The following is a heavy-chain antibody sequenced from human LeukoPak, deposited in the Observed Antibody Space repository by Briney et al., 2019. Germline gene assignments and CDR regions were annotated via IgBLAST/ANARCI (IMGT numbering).Heavy chain of an antibody. D-gene: IGHD2-15*01. J-gene: IGHJ4*02. CDR3: ARDSGEYYFDY. CDR2: INPNSGGT. CDR1: GYTFTGYY. V-gene: IGHV1-2*04. Sequence: GASVKVSRKASGYTFTGYYMHWVRQAPGQGLEWMGWINPNSGGTNYAQKFQGWVTITRDTSASTAYMELSSLRSEDTAVYYCARDSGEYYFDYWGQGTLVTVSS.